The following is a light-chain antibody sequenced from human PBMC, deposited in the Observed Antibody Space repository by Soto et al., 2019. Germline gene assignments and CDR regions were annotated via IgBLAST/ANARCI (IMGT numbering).Light chain of an antibody. J-gene: IGLJ1*01. CDR3: SSFSVASPL. Sequence: QSVLTQPASMSGSPGQSVTISCAGTSSDIGGYNYVSWYQHHPGTAPKLIIYDVSSRPSGVSHRFSASKSGNTASLTISGLQAEDEADYYCSSFSVASPLFGTGTKVTVL. V-gene: IGLV2-14*01. CDR2: DVS. CDR1: SSDIGGYNY.